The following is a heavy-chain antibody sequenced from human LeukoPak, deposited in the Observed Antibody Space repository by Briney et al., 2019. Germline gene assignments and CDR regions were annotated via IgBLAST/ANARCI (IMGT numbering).Heavy chain of an antibody. CDR2: INPDGSRI. CDR3: ARDSGYNAFDI. Sequence: GGSLRLSCAASGFTFSSYGMHWVRQAPGKGLDWLGNINPDGSRINYVDSVMGRFTFSRDNAKNSLFLQMNSLRAEDTAVFYCARDSGYNAFDIWGQGTMVTVSS. V-gene: IGHV3-7*01. J-gene: IGHJ3*02. D-gene: IGHD5-12*01. CDR1: GFTFSSYG.